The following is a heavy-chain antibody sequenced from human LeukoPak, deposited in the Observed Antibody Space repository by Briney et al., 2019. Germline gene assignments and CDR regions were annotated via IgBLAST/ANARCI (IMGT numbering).Heavy chain of an antibody. D-gene: IGHD5-24*01. J-gene: IGHJ4*02. Sequence: SETLSLTCTVSGGSISSSSYYWGWLRQPPGKGLEWIGSIYYNRNTFYNPSLRSRVTISVDMSKNHFSLRLSSVTAADTAVYYCARPARKDGYNFGDYYFDSWGQGTLVTVSS. CDR2: IYYNRNT. CDR3: ARPARKDGYNFGDYYFDS. V-gene: IGHV4-39*02. CDR1: GGSISSSSYY.